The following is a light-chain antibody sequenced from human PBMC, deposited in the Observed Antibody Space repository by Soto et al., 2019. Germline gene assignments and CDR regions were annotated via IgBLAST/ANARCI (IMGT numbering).Light chain of an antibody. CDR3: AAWDDSLSRSV. V-gene: IGLV1-47*01. Sequence: QSVLTQPPSASGTPGQRVTISCSGSSSNIGSNYVYWYQQLPGTAPKLLIYRNNQRPSGVPDRFSGSKSGTSASLAISGLQSEDEADYYCAAWDDSLSRSVFGGGTKLTVL. CDR2: RNN. CDR1: SSNIGSNY. J-gene: IGLJ3*02.